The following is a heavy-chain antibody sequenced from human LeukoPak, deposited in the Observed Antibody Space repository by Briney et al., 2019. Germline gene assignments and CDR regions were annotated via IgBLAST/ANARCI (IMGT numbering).Heavy chain of an antibody. J-gene: IGHJ4*02. CDR3: AREHYDILTGYSPTFDY. D-gene: IGHD3-9*01. CDR2: ISGSGGST. V-gene: IGHV3-23*01. CDR1: GFTFSSYG. Sequence: GGSLRLSCAASGFTFSSYGMSWVRQAPGKGLEWVSAISGSGGSTYYADSVKGRFTISRDNSKNTLDLQMNSLRAEDTAVYYCAREHYDILTGYSPTFDYWGQGTLVTVSS.